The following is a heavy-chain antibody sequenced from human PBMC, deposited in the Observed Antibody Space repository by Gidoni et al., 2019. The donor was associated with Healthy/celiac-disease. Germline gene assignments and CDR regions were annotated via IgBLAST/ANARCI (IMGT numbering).Heavy chain of an antibody. D-gene: IGHD3-22*01. CDR3: ASLNYYYDSSGYSY. Sequence: QLQLHESGPGLGKRSKTLSLTCPGSGYSISSGYSWGCIRQPPGKGLEWIGSIYHSGSTYYNPSLKSRVTISVDTSKNQFSLKLSSVTAADTAVYYCASLNYYYDSSGYSYWGQGTLVTVSS. CDR2: IYHSGST. J-gene: IGHJ4*02. V-gene: IGHV4-38-2*01. CDR1: GYSISSGYS.